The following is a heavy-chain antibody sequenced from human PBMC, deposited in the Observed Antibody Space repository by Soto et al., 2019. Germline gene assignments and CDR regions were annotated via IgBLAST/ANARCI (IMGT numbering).Heavy chain of an antibody. V-gene: IGHV3-30*01. CDR1: GFTFSNNA. CDR2: ISFDSSEI. CDR3: SGAESPDTAYFSLY. Sequence: PGESLKISCVGSGFTFSNNAMHWVRQAPGKGLEWVAFISFDSSEIHYADSVKGRFTISRDNPRNTLFLQMNSLNIEDSAVYYCSGAESPDTAYFSLYWGQGTPVTVSS. J-gene: IGHJ4*02. D-gene: IGHD1-26*01.